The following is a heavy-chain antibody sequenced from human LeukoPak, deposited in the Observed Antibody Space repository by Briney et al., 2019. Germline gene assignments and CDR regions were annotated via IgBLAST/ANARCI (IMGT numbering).Heavy chain of an antibody. CDR3: ARVFDSGSQAYFYYMDV. D-gene: IGHD3-10*01. J-gene: IGHJ6*03. V-gene: IGHV4-59*01. Sequence: SSQTLSLTCTVSGGSLSPYYWSGIRQSPGKGLEWIGYISYSGSTNSHPSLKSRVTISVDMSKPQFYLELSSVTAADTAVYYCARVFDSGSQAYFYYMDVWGKGTTVTISS. CDR1: GGSLSPYY. CDR2: ISYSGST.